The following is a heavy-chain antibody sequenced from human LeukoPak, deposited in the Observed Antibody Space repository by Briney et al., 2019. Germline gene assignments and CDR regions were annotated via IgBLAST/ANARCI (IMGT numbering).Heavy chain of an antibody. Sequence: PGGSLRLSCAASGFTFSSYAMSWVRQAPGKGLEWVSAISGSGGSTYYADSVKGRFTISRDNSKNTLYLQMNSLRAEDTAVYYCAKDMKPYYYGSGRGAFDIWGQGTMVTVSS. CDR3: AKDMKPYYYGSGRGAFDI. CDR1: GFTFSSYA. D-gene: IGHD3-10*01. CDR2: ISGSGGST. J-gene: IGHJ3*02. V-gene: IGHV3-23*01.